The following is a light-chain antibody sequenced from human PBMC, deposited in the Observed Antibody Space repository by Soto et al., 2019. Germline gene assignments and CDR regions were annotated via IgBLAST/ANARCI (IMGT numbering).Light chain of an antibody. J-gene: IGKJ1*01. CDR3: QQYNSYPWT. Sequence: DIQMTQSPSTLSASVGDRVTITCRASQSISIWLAWFQQKPGRAPNLLIYRASSLESGVPSTFSGSGSGTDFTLTISSLQPDDFATYYCQQYNSYPWTFGQGTKVEIK. V-gene: IGKV1-5*01. CDR2: RAS. CDR1: QSISIW.